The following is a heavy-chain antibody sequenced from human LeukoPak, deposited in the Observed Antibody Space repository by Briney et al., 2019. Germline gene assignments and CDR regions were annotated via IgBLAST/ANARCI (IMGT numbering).Heavy chain of an antibody. Sequence: ASVKVSCKASGYTFTSYAMHWVRQAPGQRLEWMGWINAGNGNTKYSQKFQGRVTMTRDTSTSTVYMELSSLRSEDTAVYYCALPPDFWSGYFGYWGQGTLVTVSS. CDR2: INAGNGNT. J-gene: IGHJ4*02. CDR1: GYTFTSYA. CDR3: ALPPDFWSGYFGY. D-gene: IGHD3-3*01. V-gene: IGHV1-3*01.